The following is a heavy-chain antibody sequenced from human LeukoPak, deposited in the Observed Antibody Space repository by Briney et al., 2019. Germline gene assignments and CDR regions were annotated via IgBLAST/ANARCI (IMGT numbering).Heavy chain of an antibody. CDR1: GGSISSYY. Sequence: MSSETLSLTCTVSGGSISSYYWSWIRQPAGRGLEWIGRIQTSGSTNYNPSLKSRVTMSVDTSKNQFSLKVSSVTAADTAVYYCATRPPGESYVPYLDYWGQGVLVTVSS. D-gene: IGHD3-16*01. V-gene: IGHV4-4*07. CDR2: IQTSGST. CDR3: ATRPPGESYVPYLDY. J-gene: IGHJ4*02.